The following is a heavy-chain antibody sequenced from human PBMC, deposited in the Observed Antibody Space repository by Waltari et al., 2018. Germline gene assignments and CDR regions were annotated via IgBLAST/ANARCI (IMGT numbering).Heavy chain of an antibody. CDR3: ARAGFDHQSSGYGMDV. CDR2: MSSTREII. V-gene: IGHV3-11*01. J-gene: IGHJ6*02. D-gene: IGHD3-22*01. CDR1: GFTFSDCD. Sequence: QVQLVESGGRFVKPGGSLRLSCAASGFTFSDCDMSWIGQVPGRGLEWVAYMSSTREIIYYEDSVRGRFNISRDNARKSLYLDMNSLRAEDTAVYYCARAGFDHQSSGYGMDVWGQGTTVTVSS.